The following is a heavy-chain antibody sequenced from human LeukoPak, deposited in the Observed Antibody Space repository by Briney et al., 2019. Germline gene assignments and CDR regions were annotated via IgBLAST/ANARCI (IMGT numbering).Heavy chain of an antibody. CDR3: ARRHKNHYYDSSGYYRGYFDY. D-gene: IGHD3-22*01. CDR2: INHSGST. J-gene: IGHJ4*02. V-gene: IGHV4-34*01. CDR1: GGSISSYY. Sequence: SETLSLTCTVSGGSISSYYWSWIRQPPGKGLEWIGEINHSGSTNYNPSLKSRVTISVDTSKNQFSLKLSSVTAADTAVYYCARRHKNHYYDSSGYYRGYFDYRGQGTLVTVSS.